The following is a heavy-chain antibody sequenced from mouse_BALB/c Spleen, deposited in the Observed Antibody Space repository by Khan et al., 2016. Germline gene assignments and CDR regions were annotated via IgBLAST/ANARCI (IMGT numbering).Heavy chain of an antibody. Sequence: EVALVESGGGLVQPGGSLRLSCATSGFTFTEYYMSWVRQPPGKALEWLGFIRNKANGYTTEYSASVKGRFTISRDNSQSLLYLQMNTLRAEDSATYYCARDDDGHDVWGAGTTVTVSS. J-gene: IGHJ1*01. CDR1: GFTFTEYY. V-gene: IGHV7-3*02. D-gene: IGHD1-2*01. CDR3: ARDDDGHDV. CDR2: IRNKANGYTT.